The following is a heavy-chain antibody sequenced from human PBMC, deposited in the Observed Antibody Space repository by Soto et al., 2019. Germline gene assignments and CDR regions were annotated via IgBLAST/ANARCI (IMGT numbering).Heavy chain of an antibody. D-gene: IGHD5-18*01. J-gene: IGHJ3*02. CDR1: GFTFSDYY. V-gene: IGHV3-11*06. CDR2: ISSSSSYT. CDR3: ARSRVTARPPYDAFDI. Sequence: GGSLRLSCAASGFTFSDYYMSWIRQAPGKGLEWVSYISSSSSYTNYADSVKGRFTISRDNAKNSLYLQMNSLRAEDTAVYYCARSRVTARPPYDAFDIWGQGTMVTVSS.